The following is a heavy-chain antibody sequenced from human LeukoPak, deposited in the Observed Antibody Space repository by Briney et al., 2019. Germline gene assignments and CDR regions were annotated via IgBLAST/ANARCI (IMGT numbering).Heavy chain of an antibody. J-gene: IGHJ6*02. Sequence: EGSLRLSCAASGFTFSSYAMSWVRQAPGKGLEWVSAISGSGGSTYYADSVKGRFTISRDNSKNTLYLQMNSLRAEDTAVYYCAKDWGYCSSTSCRYYYYYGMDVWGQGTTVTVSS. D-gene: IGHD2-2*01. CDR2: ISGSGGST. V-gene: IGHV3-23*01. CDR3: AKDWGYCSSTSCRYYYYYGMDV. CDR1: GFTFSSYA.